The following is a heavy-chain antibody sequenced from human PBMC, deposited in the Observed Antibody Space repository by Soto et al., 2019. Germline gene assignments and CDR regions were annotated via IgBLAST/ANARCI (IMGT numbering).Heavy chain of an antibody. CDR2: ISSGGSTK. Sequence: EGQLVESGGGWAQPGGSLSLSCAASGFTFSSFEMNWVRQAPGKGLECVAYISSGGSTKFYADSVKGRFTISRDNAKNSLLLQMHSLTAEDSAVYYCAREAPADGLDIWGQGTMVTVSS. V-gene: IGHV3-48*03. CDR1: GFTFSSFE. CDR3: AREAPADGLDI. J-gene: IGHJ3*02.